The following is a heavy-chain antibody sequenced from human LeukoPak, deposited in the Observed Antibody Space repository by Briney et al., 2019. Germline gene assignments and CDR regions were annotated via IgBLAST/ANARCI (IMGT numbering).Heavy chain of an antibody. CDR1: GFTFSSYA. CDR3: ARDTSPLNAFDI. V-gene: IGHV3-66*01. Sequence: GGSLRLSCAASGFTFSSYAMSWVRQAPGKGLEWVSVIYSGGSTYYADSVKGRFTISRDNSKNTLYLQMNSLRAEDTAVYYCARDTSPLNAFDIWGQGTMVTVSS. CDR2: IYSGGST. J-gene: IGHJ3*02.